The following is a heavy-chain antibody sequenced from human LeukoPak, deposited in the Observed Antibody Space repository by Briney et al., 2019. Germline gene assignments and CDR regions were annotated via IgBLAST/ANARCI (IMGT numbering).Heavy chain of an antibody. CDR1: GFTFGSSA. V-gene: IGHV3-23*01. CDR3: AKGSHGSWYYFDY. D-gene: IGHD6-13*01. J-gene: IGHJ4*02. CDR2: FSRSGPDT. Sequence: PGGSLRLSCAASGFTFGSSAMSWVRQAPGKGPEWVSTFSRSGPDTYYADSVKGRFTIFRDNSKNTLYLQMNSLRAEDTAVYYCAKGSHGSWYYFDYWGQGTLVTVSS.